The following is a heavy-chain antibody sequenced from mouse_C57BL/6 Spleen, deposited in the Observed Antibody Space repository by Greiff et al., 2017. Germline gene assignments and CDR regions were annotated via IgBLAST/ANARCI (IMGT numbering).Heavy chain of an antibody. CDR3: ARYYYGSSYGGSFDY. CDR1: GYAFSSYW. Sequence: QVHVKQSGAELVKPGASVKISCKASGYAFSSYWMNWVKQRPGKGLEWIGQIYPGDGDTNYNGKFKGKATLTADKSSSTAYMQLSSLTSEDSAVYFCARYYYGSSYGGSFDYWGQGTTLTVSS. D-gene: IGHD1-1*01. J-gene: IGHJ2*01. V-gene: IGHV1-80*01. CDR2: IYPGDGDT.